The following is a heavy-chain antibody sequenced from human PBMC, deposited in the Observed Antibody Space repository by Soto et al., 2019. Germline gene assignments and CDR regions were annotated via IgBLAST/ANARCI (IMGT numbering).Heavy chain of an antibody. J-gene: IGHJ6*02. V-gene: IGHV5-51*01. CDR2: IYPGDSDT. CDR1: GCSFTSYW. CDR3: ARRLAAAGTSYYYGMDV. D-gene: IGHD6-13*01. Sequence: WETLKISCKGSGCSFTSYWSGWVRQMPGKSLEWMGIIYPGDSDTRYSPSFQGQVTISADKSISTAYLQWSSLKASDTAMYYCARRLAAAGTSYYYGMDVWGQGTTVTVSS.